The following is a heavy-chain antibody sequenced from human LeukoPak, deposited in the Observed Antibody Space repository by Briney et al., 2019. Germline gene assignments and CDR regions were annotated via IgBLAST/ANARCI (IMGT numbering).Heavy chain of an antibody. CDR3: AKEGVPGRGLSWFDP. D-gene: IGHD2-2*01. V-gene: IGHV3-23*01. CDR1: GFTFSSYA. CDR2: IIGSGGST. J-gene: IGHJ5*02. Sequence: GSPRLFCSASGFTFSSYALGWVRPAPREGVEWGSAIIGSGGSTYYADSVKGRFTISRDSSKNTLYLQINSLRAEDTAVYYCAKEGVPGRGLSWFDPWGQGTLVTVSS.